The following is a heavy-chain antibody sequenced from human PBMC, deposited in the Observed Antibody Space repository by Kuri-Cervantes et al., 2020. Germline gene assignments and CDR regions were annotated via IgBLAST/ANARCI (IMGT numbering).Heavy chain of an antibody. CDR3: AKEKAAHYYFDY. CDR2: IRYDGSGK. D-gene: IGHD6-6*01. Sequence: GESLKISCVASGFSISRYGMHWVRQVPGKGLEWVAFIRYDGSGKYYGDSVKGRFTISKDNSKNTLYVQMNSLRGEDTAVYYCAKEKAAHYYFDYWGQGTLVTVSS. J-gene: IGHJ4*02. CDR1: GFSISRYG. V-gene: IGHV3-30*02.